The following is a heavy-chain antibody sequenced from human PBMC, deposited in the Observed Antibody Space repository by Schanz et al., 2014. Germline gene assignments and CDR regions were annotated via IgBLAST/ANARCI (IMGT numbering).Heavy chain of an antibody. J-gene: IGHJ4*02. CDR2: IYSSGST. V-gene: IGHV3-66*01. Sequence: EVQLVESGGVVVQPGGSLRLSCAASGFSFSNYWMSWVRQAPGKGLEWVSTIYSSGSTYYADSVRGRFTISRDNAKNSLFLQMNSLRAEDTAVYYCAGGEYQLLYGNWGQGTLVNVSS. CDR3: AGGEYQLLYGN. D-gene: IGHD2-2*02. CDR1: GFSFSNYW.